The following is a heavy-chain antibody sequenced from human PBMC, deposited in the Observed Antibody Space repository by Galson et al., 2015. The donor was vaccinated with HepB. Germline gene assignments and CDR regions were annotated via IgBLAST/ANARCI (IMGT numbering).Heavy chain of an antibody. J-gene: IGHJ1*01. CDR1: GFTFDDYT. V-gene: IGHV3-43*01. Sequence: SLRLSCAASGFTFDDYTMHWVRQAPGKGLEWVSLISWDGGSTYYADSVKGRFTISRDNSKNSLYLQMNSLRTEDTALYYCAKDRGYCSSTSCYTSGYFQHWGQGTLVTVSS. CDR2: ISWDGGST. CDR3: AKDRGYCSSTSCYTSGYFQH. D-gene: IGHD2-2*02.